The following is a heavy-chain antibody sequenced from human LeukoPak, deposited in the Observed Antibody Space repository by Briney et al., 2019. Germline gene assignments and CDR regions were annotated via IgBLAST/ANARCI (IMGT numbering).Heavy chain of an antibody. V-gene: IGHV4-59*08. CDR3: AGPGEYDSSGYYPY. Sequence: PSETLSLTYTVSGGSISSYYWSWIRQPPGKGLEWIGYIYYSGSTNYNPSLKSRVTISVDTSKNQFSLKLSSVTTADTAVYYCAGPGEYDSSGYYPYWGQGTLVTVSS. D-gene: IGHD3-22*01. J-gene: IGHJ4*02. CDR2: IYYSGST. CDR1: GGSISSYY.